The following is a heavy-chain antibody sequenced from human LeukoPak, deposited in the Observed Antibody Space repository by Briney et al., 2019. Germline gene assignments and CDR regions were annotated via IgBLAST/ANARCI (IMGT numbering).Heavy chain of an antibody. CDR1: GYTLTELS. CDR3: ARGVPLGYCTYGVCYPPYYFDY. V-gene: IGHV1-24*01. J-gene: IGHJ4*02. D-gene: IGHD2-8*01. Sequence: ASVKVSCKVSGYTLTELSMHWVRQAPGKGLEWMGGFDPEDGETIYAQKFQGRVTMTEDTSTDTAYMELSSLRSEDTAVYYCARGVPLGYCTYGVCYPPYYFDYWGQGTLVTASS. CDR2: FDPEDGET.